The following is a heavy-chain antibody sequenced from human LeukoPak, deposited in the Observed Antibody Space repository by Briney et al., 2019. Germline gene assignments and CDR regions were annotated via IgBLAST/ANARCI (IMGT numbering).Heavy chain of an antibody. CDR2: ISGSGGST. V-gene: IGHV3-23*01. CDR3: AKVGDCTSCYSSWFDP. J-gene: IGHJ5*02. CDR1: GFTFSSYA. D-gene: IGHD2-2*01. Sequence: GGSLRLSCAASGFTFSSYAMSWVRQAPGKGLEWVSAISGSGGSTYYADSAKGRFTISRDNSKNTLYLQMNSLRAEDTAVYYCAKVGDCTSCYSSWFDPWGQGTLVTVSS.